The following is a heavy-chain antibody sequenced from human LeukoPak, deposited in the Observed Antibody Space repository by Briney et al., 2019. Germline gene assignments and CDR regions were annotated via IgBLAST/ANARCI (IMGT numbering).Heavy chain of an antibody. D-gene: IGHD3-22*01. CDR2: IKQDGSEK. Sequence: GGSLRLSCAASGFTFSSYWMSWVRQAPGKGLEWVANIKQDGSEKYYVDSVKGRFTISRDNAKNSLYLQMNSLRAEDTAVYYCARLGAKYYYDSSGHFDYWGQGTLVTVSS. CDR1: GFTFSSYW. V-gene: IGHV3-7*03. CDR3: ARLGAKYYYDSSGHFDY. J-gene: IGHJ4*02.